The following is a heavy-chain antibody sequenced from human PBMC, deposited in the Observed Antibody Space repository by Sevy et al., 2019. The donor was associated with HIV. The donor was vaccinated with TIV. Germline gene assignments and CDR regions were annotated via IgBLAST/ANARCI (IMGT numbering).Heavy chain of an antibody. V-gene: IGHV3-30*04. D-gene: IGHD6-19*01. CDR1: GFTFSTYA. CDR2: ISDDGRNK. J-gene: IGHJ4*02. Sequence: GESLKISCAASGFTFSTYAMHWVRQAPGKGLEWVAVISDDGRNKYYADSVKGRFTISRDNSKNTLYLQMNSLRAEDTAVYYCARDFRSSGWMGGFDFWGQRTLVTVSS. CDR3: ARDFRSSGWMGGFDF.